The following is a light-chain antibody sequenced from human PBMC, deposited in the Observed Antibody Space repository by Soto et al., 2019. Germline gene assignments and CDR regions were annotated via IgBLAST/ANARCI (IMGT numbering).Light chain of an antibody. CDR3: RSYTGSDTNV. V-gene: IGLV2-14*03. Sequence: QSALTQPASVSGSPGQSITISCTGTSSDVGAYNYVSWYQQEPGKAPKLMIHDVSNRPSGVSTRFSGSKSGNTASLTISGLQAEDEADYYCRSYTGSDTNVFGTGTKLTVL. J-gene: IGLJ1*01. CDR2: DVS. CDR1: SSDVGAYNY.